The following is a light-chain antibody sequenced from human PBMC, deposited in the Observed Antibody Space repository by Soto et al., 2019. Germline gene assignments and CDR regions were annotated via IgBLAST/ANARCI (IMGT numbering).Light chain of an antibody. CDR3: QKYGSSPIT. Sequence: SPGTLSLSPGEIATLSCRASQSVSSNYLAWYQQKPGQAPRLLIYGASSRATGIPDRFSGSGSGTDFTLTISRLEPEDFAVYYCQKYGSSPITFAQGTRLEIK. CDR2: GAS. CDR1: QSVSSNY. J-gene: IGKJ5*01. V-gene: IGKV3-20*01.